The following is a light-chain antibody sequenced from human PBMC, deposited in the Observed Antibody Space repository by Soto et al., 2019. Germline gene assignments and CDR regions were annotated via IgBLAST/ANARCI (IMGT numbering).Light chain of an antibody. CDR1: QSVTTY. CDR3: LQDYTYPWT. V-gene: IGKV1-6*01. CDR2: AAS. J-gene: IGKJ1*01. Sequence: PSQSVTTYLHWYQQKAGEAPKLLIYAASSLRSGVTSRFSGSGSGTHFTLTINSLQAEDSATYFCLQDYTYPWTFGPGTQVDIK.